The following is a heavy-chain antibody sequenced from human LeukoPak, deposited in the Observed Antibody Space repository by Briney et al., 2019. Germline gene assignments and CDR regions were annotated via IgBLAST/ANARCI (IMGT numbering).Heavy chain of an antibody. CDR2: IYYSGST. CDR3: ARFHPLGYDSSGYPY. J-gene: IGHJ4*02. CDR1: GGSISSVGSY. V-gene: IGHV4-31*01. Sequence: SETRSLTSTVSGGSISSVGSYWSWVRQKPGMGLEWFGYIYYSGSTYDNPTVKSQVTISENKSKNEFSLKLSSVTAADTAVYYCARFHPLGYDSSGYPYWGQGTLVTVSS. D-gene: IGHD3-22*01.